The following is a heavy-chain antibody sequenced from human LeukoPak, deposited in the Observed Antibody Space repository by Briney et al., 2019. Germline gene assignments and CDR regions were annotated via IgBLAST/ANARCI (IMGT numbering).Heavy chain of an antibody. CDR2: IKQDGSEK. CDR1: GFTFSSYW. Sequence: GGFLRLSCAASGFTFSSYWMSWVRQAPGKGLEWVANIKQDGSEKYYVDSVKGRFTISRDNAKNSLYLQMNSLRAEDTAVYYCAREAELGYCSGGSCNGQKYYYGMDVWGQGTTVTVSS. CDR3: AREAELGYCSGGSCNGQKYYYGMDV. J-gene: IGHJ6*02. V-gene: IGHV3-7*01. D-gene: IGHD2-15*01.